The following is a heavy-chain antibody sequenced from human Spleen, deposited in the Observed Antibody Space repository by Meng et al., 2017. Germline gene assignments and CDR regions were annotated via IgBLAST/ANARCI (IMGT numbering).Heavy chain of an antibody. Sequence: VHLHEWGAGLLKPSETLSLTCVVSGGSFSDYYWSWIRQPPGKGLEWIGEINHSGSTNYNPSLESRATISVDTSQNNLSLKLSSVTAADSAVYYCARKGLGLGFDYWGQGTLVTVSS. V-gene: IGHV4-34*01. D-gene: IGHD6-19*01. CDR1: GGSFSDYY. CDR2: INHSGST. J-gene: IGHJ4*02. CDR3: ARKGLGLGFDY.